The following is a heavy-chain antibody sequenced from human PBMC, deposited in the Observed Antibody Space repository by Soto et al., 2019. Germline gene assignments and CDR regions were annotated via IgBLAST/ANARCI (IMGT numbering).Heavy chain of an antibody. V-gene: IGHV1-69*01. D-gene: IGHD2-2*02. CDR1: GGTFSSYA. Sequence: QVQLVQSGAEVKKPGSSVKVSCKASGGTFSSYAISWVRQAPGQGLEWMGGIIPIFGTANYAQKFQGRVTITADESKSTAYMELSSLRSEDTAVYYCARDGYCSSTSCHNYYYYGMDVWGQGTTVTVSS. J-gene: IGHJ6*02. CDR2: IIPIFGTA. CDR3: ARDGYCSSTSCHNYYYYGMDV.